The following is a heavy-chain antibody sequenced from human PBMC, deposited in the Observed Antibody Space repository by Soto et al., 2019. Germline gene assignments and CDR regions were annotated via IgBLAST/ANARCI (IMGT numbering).Heavy chain of an antibody. V-gene: IGHV4-59*01. CDR3: ASRPDSSGYYPRRYYYGMDV. J-gene: IGHJ6*02. CDR2: LYYGRSA. Sequence: TLSLTCAVSGDSISTYYCMWIRQPPGKGLESIGYLYYGRSANYNPSLKSRVTLSVDTSTNQCSLTLSSMTAADTAVYYCASRPDSSGYYPRRYYYGMDVWGQGTTVTVSS. CDR1: GDSISTYY. D-gene: IGHD3-22*01.